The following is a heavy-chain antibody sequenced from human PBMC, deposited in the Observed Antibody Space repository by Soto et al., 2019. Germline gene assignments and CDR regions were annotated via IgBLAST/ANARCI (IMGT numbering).Heavy chain of an antibody. CDR1: GFTSSAYA. CDR3: AKPRDCSASSCLTGHWFDP. V-gene: IGHV3-23*01. J-gene: IGHJ5*02. D-gene: IGHD2-2*01. Sequence: VQVLESGGGLVQPGGSLRLSCAASGFTSSAYAMTWVRLAPGKGLEWVSTIVGSGITLYGDSAKGRFTNSRDDSQNTVFLQMSSLRVEDTAVYHCAKPRDCSASSCLTGHWFDPWGQGTLVTVSS. CDR2: IVGSGIT.